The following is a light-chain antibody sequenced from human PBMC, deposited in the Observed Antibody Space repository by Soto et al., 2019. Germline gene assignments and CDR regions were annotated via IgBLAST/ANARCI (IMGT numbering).Light chain of an antibody. J-gene: IGLJ3*02. CDR3: QSYDTSLSGPV. V-gene: IGLV1-40*01. Sequence: QSVLTQPPSVSGAPGQRVTISCTGSSSSIGAGYDVHWYQQLPGTAPKLLIFGNNNRPSGVPDRFSGSKSGTSASLAITRLQAEDEADYYCQSYDTSLSGPVFGGGTKLTVL. CDR1: SSSIGAGYD. CDR2: GNN.